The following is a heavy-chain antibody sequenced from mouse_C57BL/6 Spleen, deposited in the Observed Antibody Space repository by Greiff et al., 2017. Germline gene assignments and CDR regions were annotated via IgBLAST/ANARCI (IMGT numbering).Heavy chain of an antibody. D-gene: IGHD1-1*01. J-gene: IGHJ1*03. V-gene: IGHV1-26*01. CDR3: ARPDYGSSYRYFDG. Sequence: EVQLQQSGPELVKPGASVKISCKASGYTFTDYYMNWVKQSHGKSLEWIGDINPNNGGTSYNQKFKGKATLTVDKSSSTAYMELRSLTSEDSAVYYCARPDYGSSYRYFDGWGTWTTVTVSS. CDR1: GYTFTDYY. CDR2: INPNNGGT.